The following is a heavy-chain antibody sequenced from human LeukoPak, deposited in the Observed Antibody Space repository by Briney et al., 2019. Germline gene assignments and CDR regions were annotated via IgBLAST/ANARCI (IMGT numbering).Heavy chain of an antibody. J-gene: IGHJ4*02. CDR1: GFTVSSNY. CDR3: ASVFDS. CDR2: IYSGGST. V-gene: IGHV3-53*01. Sequence: PGGSLRLSCAASGFTVSSNYMSWVRQAPGKGLEWVSDIYSGGSTYYADSVKGRFTISRDNSKKPLYLQMNSLRAEDTAVYYCASVFDSWGQGFLVIVSS.